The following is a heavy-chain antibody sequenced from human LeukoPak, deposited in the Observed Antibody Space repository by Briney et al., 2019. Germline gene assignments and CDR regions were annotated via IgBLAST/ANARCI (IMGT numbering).Heavy chain of an antibody. V-gene: IGHV4-59*01. CDR3: ARDLHYYDSSGHRYYYYYGMDV. CDR1: GGSISSYY. Sequence: PSETLSLTCTVSGGSISSYYWNWIRQPPGKGLEWIGYIYYSGSTNYNPSLKSRVTISVDTSKNQFSLKLISVTAADTAVYYCARDLHYYDSSGHRYYYYYGMDVWGQGTTVTVSS. D-gene: IGHD3-22*01. CDR2: IYYSGST. J-gene: IGHJ6*02.